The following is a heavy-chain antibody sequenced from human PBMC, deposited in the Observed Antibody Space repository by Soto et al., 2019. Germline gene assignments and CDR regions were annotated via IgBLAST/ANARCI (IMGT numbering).Heavy chain of an antibody. V-gene: IGHV6-1*01. D-gene: IGHD1-26*01. Sequence: SQTLSLTCAIAGDSVSSSSVTWNWIRQSPSRGLEWLGRTYYRSKWYNDYAESVKSRITINPDTSKNQFSLHLNSVTPEDTAVYYCVRLIGNSWLDFWGQGTLVTVSS. J-gene: IGHJ5*01. CDR2: TYYRSKWYN. CDR3: VRLIGNSWLDF. CDR1: GDSVSSSSVT.